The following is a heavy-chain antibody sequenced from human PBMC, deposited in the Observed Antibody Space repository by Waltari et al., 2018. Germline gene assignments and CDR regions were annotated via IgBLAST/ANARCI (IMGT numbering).Heavy chain of an antibody. CDR3: ARDPLNDYGGWDDY. J-gene: IGHJ4*02. D-gene: IGHD4-17*01. CDR2: ISGSGENT. V-gene: IGHV3-23*01. CDR1: GVIFRSNA. Sequence: EVQLLESGGTLVQPGGSLRVSCAASGVIFRSNAFSWVRQAPGKGLEWVSSISGSGENTYYAESGKGRFTISRDNSKHTVFLQMNNLRVDDTAVYYCARDPLNDYGGWDDYWGQGTLVTVSS.